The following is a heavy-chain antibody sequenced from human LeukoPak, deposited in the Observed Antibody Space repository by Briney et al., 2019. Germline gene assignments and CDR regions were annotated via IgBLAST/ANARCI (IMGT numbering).Heavy chain of an antibody. J-gene: IGHJ4*02. Sequence: ASVKVSCKASGYTFTGYYMHWVRQAPGQGLEWMGWINPNSGDTHYAETFRGRFSITSDTSKSSTYMDLVSLAPDDTAVYYCARVPVPAPRRGLYFDYWGQGTLITVSS. V-gene: IGHV1-2*02. CDR3: ARVPVPAPRRGLYFDY. CDR2: INPNSGDT. CDR1: GYTFTGYY. D-gene: IGHD2-2*01.